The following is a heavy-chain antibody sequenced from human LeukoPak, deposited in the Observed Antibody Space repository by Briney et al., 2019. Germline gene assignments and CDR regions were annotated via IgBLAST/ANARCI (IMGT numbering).Heavy chain of an antibody. CDR1: GFTFSSYG. CDR3: ARGTITMVRGARGVKHVFDY. J-gene: IGHJ4*02. V-gene: IGHV3-33*01. D-gene: IGHD3-10*01. CDR2: IWYDGSNK. Sequence: QVQLVESGGGVVQPGRSLRLSCAASGFTFSSYGMHWVRQAPGKGLEWVAVIWYDGSNKYYADFVKGRFTISRDNSKNTLYLQMNSLRAEDTAVYYCARGTITMVRGARGVKHVFDYWGQGTLVTVSS.